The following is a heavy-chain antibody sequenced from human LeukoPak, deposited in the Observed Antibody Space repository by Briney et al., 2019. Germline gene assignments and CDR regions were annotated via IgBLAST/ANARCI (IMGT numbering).Heavy chain of an antibody. J-gene: IGHJ4*02. D-gene: IGHD6-13*01. CDR2: ISGSGGST. CDR1: GFTFSSSA. Sequence: GGSLRLSCATSGFTFSSSAMSWVRQAPGKGLEWVSAISGSGGSTYYADSVKGRFTISRDNSKNTLYLQMNSLRAEDTAVYYCAKGQQLVQVVYVYWGQGTLVTVSS. V-gene: IGHV3-23*01. CDR3: AKGQQLVQVVYVY.